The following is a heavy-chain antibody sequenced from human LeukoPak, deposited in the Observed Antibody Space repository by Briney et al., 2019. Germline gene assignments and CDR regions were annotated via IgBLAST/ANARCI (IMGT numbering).Heavy chain of an antibody. CDR2: MNGEGTTI. CDR1: GLTFRTTW. D-gene: IGHD1-7*01. Sequence: GGSLRLSCATSGLTFRTTWMHWVRQAPGKGLMWVSRMNGEGTTIDYADSVKGRFTVSRDYAKNTLFLQMNNLRTEDTALYFCATARNFRFEYWGQGSLVIVS. CDR3: ATARNFRFEY. V-gene: IGHV3-74*01. J-gene: IGHJ4*02.